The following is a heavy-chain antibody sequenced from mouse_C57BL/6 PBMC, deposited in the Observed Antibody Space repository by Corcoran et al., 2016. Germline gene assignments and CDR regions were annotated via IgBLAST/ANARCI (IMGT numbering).Heavy chain of an antibody. D-gene: IGHD2-5*01. CDR1: GYTFTTYG. CDR2: INTYSGVP. V-gene: IGHV9-3*01. Sequence: QIQLVQSGPELKKPGETVKISCKASGYTFTTYGMSWVKQAPGKGLKWMGWINTYSGVPTYADDFKGRFAFSLETSASPAYLQINNLKNEDPATYFCARFYSNFYAMDYWGQGTAVTVSS. J-gene: IGHJ4*01. CDR3: ARFYSNFYAMDY.